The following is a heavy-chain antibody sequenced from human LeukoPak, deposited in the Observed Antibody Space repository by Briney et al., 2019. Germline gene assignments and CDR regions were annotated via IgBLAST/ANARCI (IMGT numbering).Heavy chain of an antibody. D-gene: IGHD4-17*01. CDR2: ISAYNSNT. V-gene: IGHV1-18*01. CDR3: ARDLPDYGDYVWFDP. J-gene: IGHJ5*02. CDR1: GYTFTSYG. Sequence: ASVKVSCKASGYTFTSYGINWVRQAPGQGLEWMGWISAYNSNTHYAQKLQGRVTMTTDTSTSTAYMELSRLRSDDTAVYYCARDLPDYGDYVWFDPWGQGTLVTVSS.